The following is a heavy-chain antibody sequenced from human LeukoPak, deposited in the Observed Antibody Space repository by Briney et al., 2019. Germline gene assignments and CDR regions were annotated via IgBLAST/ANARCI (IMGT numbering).Heavy chain of an antibody. CDR1: GGSFSGYY. V-gene: IGHV4-34*01. D-gene: IGHD3-10*01. Sequence: QPSETLSLTCAVYGGSFSGYYWSWIRQPPGKGLEWIGEINHSGSTNYNPSLKSRVTISVDTSKNQFSLKLSSVTAADTAVYYCARRMNYYGSPWGYYYCYYMDVWGKGTTVTISS. CDR2: INHSGST. CDR3: ARRMNYYGSPWGYYYCYYMDV. J-gene: IGHJ6*03.